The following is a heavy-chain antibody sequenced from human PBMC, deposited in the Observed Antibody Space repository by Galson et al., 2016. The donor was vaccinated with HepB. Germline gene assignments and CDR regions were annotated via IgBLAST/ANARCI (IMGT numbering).Heavy chain of an antibody. V-gene: IGHV3-7*03. CDR3: ARDRTGCSSSSCFNWFVP. CDR2: IKHDGSEK. D-gene: IGHD2-2*01. Sequence: SLRLSCAASGFTFSSYWMSWVRQAPGKGLEWVANIKHDGSEKYYVDSVKGRFTISRDNAKNSLYLQMNSLRAEDTDVYYCARDRTGCSSSSCFNWFVPWGQGALVTVSS. CDR1: GFTFSSYW. J-gene: IGHJ5*02.